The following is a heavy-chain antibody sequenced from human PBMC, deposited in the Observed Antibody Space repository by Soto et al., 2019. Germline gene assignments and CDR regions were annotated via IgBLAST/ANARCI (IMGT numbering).Heavy chain of an antibody. CDR3: AKVWVGCSGGSCYYCDD. J-gene: IGHJ4*02. CDR1: GFTFSSYA. Sequence: EVQLLESGGGLVQPGGSLRLSCAASGFTFSSYAMSWVRQAPGKGLEWVSAISGSGGSTYYADSVKGRFTISRDNYKNKLYLQMNSLRAEDKAVYYCAKVWVGCSGGSCYYCDDWGQGTLVTVSS. D-gene: IGHD2-15*01. CDR2: ISGSGGST. V-gene: IGHV3-23*01.